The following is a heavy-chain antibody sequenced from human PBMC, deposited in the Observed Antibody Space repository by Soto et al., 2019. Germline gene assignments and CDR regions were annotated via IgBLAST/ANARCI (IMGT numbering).Heavy chain of an antibody. D-gene: IGHD3-3*01. V-gene: IGHV1-18*04. CDR1: GYAFTSYG. CDR2: ISAYNGNT. Sequence: ASVKVSCKASGYAFTSYGISWVRQAPGQGLEWMGWISAYNGNTNYAQKLQGRVTMTTDTSTSTAYMELRSLRSDDTAVYYCARYYDFWSGYNLAGKYYGMDVWGQGTTVTVSS. J-gene: IGHJ6*02. CDR3: ARYYDFWSGYNLAGKYYGMDV.